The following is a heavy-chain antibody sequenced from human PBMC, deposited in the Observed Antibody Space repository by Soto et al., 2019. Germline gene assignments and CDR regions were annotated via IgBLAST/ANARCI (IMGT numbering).Heavy chain of an antibody. CDR2: IYYSGST. D-gene: IGHD2-2*01. Sequence: QVQLQESGPGLVKPSETLSLTCTVSGGSISSYYWSWIRQPPGKGLEWIGYIYYSGSTNYNPSLKSRVPISVDTSKNQFSLKLSSVTAADTAVYYCASLPAANGFDAFDIWGQGTMVTVSS. CDR3: ASLPAANGFDAFDI. J-gene: IGHJ3*02. V-gene: IGHV4-59*01. CDR1: GGSISSYY.